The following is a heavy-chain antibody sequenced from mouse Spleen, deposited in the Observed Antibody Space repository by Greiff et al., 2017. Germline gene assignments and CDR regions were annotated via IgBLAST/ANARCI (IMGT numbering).Heavy chain of an antibody. CDR2: INPYNGGT. Sequence: VQLKESGPVLVKPGASVKMSCKASGYTFTDYYMNWVKQSHGKSLEWIGVINPYNGGTSYNQKFKGKATLTVDKSSSTAYMELNSLTSEDSAVYYCANTVDDYFDYWGQGTTLTVSS. J-gene: IGHJ2*01. CDR1: GYTFTDYY. CDR3: ANTVDDYFDY. V-gene: IGHV1-19*01. D-gene: IGHD1-1*01.